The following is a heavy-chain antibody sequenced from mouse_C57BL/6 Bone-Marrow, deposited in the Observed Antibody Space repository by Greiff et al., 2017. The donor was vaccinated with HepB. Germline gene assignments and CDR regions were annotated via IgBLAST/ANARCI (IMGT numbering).Heavy chain of an antibody. CDR3: ARDQIYYYGSSYDWYFDV. CDR2: INYDGSST. J-gene: IGHJ1*03. Sequence: EVHLVESEGGLVQPGSSMKLSCTASGFTFSDYYMAWVRQVPEKGLEWVANINYDGSSTYYLDSLKSRFIISRDNAKNILYLQMSSLKSEDTATYYCARDQIYYYGSSYDWYFDVWGTGTTVTVSS. D-gene: IGHD1-1*01. CDR1: GFTFSDYY. V-gene: IGHV5-16*01.